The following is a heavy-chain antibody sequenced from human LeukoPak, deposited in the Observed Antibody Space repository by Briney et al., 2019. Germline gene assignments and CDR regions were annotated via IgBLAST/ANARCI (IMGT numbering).Heavy chain of an antibody. V-gene: IGHV4-4*02. CDR1: GGSISSDHW. J-gene: IGHJ4*02. D-gene: IGHD6-19*01. Sequence: PSGTLSLTCAVSGGSISSDHWWSWVRQPPGKGLEWIGEIHHSGSTNYNPSLRSRVTISVDKLKNQISLKMSSVTAADTAVYYCASKLTAVAGYFDYWGQGTLVTVSS. CDR3: ASKLTAVAGYFDY. CDR2: IHHSGST.